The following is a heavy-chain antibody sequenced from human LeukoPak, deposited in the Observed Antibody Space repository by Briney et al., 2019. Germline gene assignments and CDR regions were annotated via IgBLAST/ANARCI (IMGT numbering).Heavy chain of an antibody. Sequence: ASVKVSCKASGYTFTGYYMHWVRQAPGQGLEWMGWINPNSGGTNYAQEFQGRVTMTRDTSISTAYMELSRLRSDDTAVYYCARIWFGELSNWFDPWGQGTLVTVSS. CDR3: ARIWFGELSNWFDP. V-gene: IGHV1-2*02. J-gene: IGHJ5*02. CDR2: INPNSGGT. CDR1: GYTFTGYY. D-gene: IGHD3-10*01.